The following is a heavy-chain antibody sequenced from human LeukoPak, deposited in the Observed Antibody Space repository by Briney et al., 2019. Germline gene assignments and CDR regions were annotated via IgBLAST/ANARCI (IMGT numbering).Heavy chain of an antibody. Sequence: GASVKVSCKASGGTFSSYAISWVRQAPGQGLEWMGGIIPIFGTANYAQKFQGRVTITTDESTSTAYMELSSLRSEDTAVYYCARDRGYYYDCSGYLPCGYFDYWGQGTLVTVSS. D-gene: IGHD3-22*01. J-gene: IGHJ4*02. V-gene: IGHV1-69*05. CDR3: ARDRGYYYDCSGYLPCGYFDY. CDR1: GGTFSSYA. CDR2: IIPIFGTA.